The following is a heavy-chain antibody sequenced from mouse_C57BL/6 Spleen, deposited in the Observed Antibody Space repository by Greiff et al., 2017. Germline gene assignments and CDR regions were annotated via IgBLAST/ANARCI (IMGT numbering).Heavy chain of an antibody. Sequence: VQLQQSGAELVKPGASVKISCKASGYAFSSYWMNWVKQRPGKGLEWIGQIYPGDGDTNYNGKFKGKATLTAAKSSSTAYMQLSSLTSEDSAVYFCAAGSSYGGFAYWGQGTLVTVSA. V-gene: IGHV1-80*01. CDR2: IYPGDGDT. J-gene: IGHJ3*01. D-gene: IGHD1-1*01. CDR3: AAGSSYGGFAY. CDR1: GYAFSSYW.